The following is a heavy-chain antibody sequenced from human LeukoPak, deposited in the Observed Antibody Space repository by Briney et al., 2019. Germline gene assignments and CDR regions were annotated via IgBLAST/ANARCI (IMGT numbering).Heavy chain of an antibody. CDR1: AFTFSIYD. J-gene: IGHJ4*02. Sequence: GGSLRLSCAASAFTFSIYDMHWVRQAPGKGLEWVAFIRYDGSNKYYADSVKGRFTISRDNSKNTLYLQMNSLRAEDTAVYYCARKGQLLKYWGQGTLVTVSS. CDR3: ARKGQLLKY. CDR2: IRYDGSNK. D-gene: IGHD6-6*01. V-gene: IGHV3-30*02.